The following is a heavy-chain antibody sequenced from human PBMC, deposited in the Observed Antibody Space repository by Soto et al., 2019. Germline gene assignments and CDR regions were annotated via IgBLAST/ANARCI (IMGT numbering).Heavy chain of an antibody. CDR3: ARDNRITGIVAEIDP. J-gene: IGHJ5*02. CDR1: GFSFSDHA. D-gene: IGHD1-20*01. Sequence: GGSLRLSCAASGFSFSDHAMHWVRRAPGKGLEWVALVAHDGTSKYYAGSVKGRFTISSDKSSNTLFLQMDSLDTEDTAVYYCARDNRITGIVAEIDPWGQGTLVTVSS. V-gene: IGHV3-30-3*01. CDR2: VAHDGTSK.